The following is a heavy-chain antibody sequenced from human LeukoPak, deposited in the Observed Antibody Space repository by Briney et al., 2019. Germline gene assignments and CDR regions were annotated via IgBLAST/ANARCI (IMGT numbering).Heavy chain of an antibody. CDR1: GGSISSYY. D-gene: IGHD3-9*01. J-gene: IGHJ2*01. Sequence: SETLSLTCTVSGGSISSYYWSWIRQPPGKGLEWIAYIYYSGSTNYNPSLKSRVTISIDTSKNQFSLKVSSVTAADTAVYYCARGRDYDILTGYPNWYFDLWGRGTLVTVSS. V-gene: IGHV4-59*01. CDR2: IYYSGST. CDR3: ARGRDYDILTGYPNWYFDL.